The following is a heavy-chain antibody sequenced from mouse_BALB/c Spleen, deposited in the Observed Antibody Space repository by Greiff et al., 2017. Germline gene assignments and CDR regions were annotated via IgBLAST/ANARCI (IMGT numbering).Heavy chain of an antibody. CDR2: IYPGNSDT. CDR3: TREGIYYGNYGWFAY. CDR1: GYTFTSYW. J-gene: IGHJ3*01. Sequence: VHVKQSGTVLARPGASVKMSCKASGYTFTSYWMHWVKQRPGQGLEWIGAIYPGNSDTSYNQKFKGKAKLTAVTSTSTAYMELSSLTNEDSAVYYCTREGIYYGNYGWFAYWGQGTLVTVSA. D-gene: IGHD2-1*01. V-gene: IGHV1-5*01.